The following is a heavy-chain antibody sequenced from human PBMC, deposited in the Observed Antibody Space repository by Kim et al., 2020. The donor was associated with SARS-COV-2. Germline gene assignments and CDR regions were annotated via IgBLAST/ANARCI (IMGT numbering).Heavy chain of an antibody. J-gene: IGHJ4*02. CDR2: FYNSGNT. V-gene: IGHV4-4*08. CDR1: GDSINPYY. Sequence: SETLSLTCSVSGDSINPYYWAWIRQPPGRGLEWIGYFYNSGNTNYNPSLKSRVTISIDTARNQLSLKLSSLTAADTAVYYCARDGSHLYGTALRDWGQGALVIVSS. D-gene: IGHD2-8*01. CDR3: ARDGSHLYGTALRD.